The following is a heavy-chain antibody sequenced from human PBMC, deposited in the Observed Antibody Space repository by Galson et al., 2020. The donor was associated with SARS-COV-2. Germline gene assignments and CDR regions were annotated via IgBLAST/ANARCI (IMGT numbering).Heavy chain of an antibody. Sequence: ASVKVSCAASGFTFSSYSMNWVRQAPGKGLEWVSSISSSSSYIYYADSVKGRFTSSRDNAKNSLYLQMNSLRAEDTAVYYCARDDVYYYDSSEYMDVWGKGTTVTVSS. CDR3: ARDDVYYYDSSEYMDV. J-gene: IGHJ6*03. CDR2: ISSSSSYI. CDR1: GFTFSSYS. D-gene: IGHD3-22*01. V-gene: IGHV3-21*01.